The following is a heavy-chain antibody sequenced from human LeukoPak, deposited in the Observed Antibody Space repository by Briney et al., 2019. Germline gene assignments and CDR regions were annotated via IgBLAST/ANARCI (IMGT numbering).Heavy chain of an antibody. CDR2: IYHSGST. CDR1: GGSISSGGYS. D-gene: IGHD3-3*01. Sequence: SETLSLTCAVSGGSISSGGYSWSWIRQPPGKGLEWIGYIYHSGSTHYNPSLKSRVTISVDRSKNQFSLKLSSVTAADTAVYYCARGESSGYYPPYFDYWGQGTLVTVSS. J-gene: IGHJ4*02. CDR3: ARGESSGYYPPYFDY. V-gene: IGHV4-30-2*01.